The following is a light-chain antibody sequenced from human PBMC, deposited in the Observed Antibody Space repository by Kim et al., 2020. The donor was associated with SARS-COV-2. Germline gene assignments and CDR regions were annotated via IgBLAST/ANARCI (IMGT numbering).Light chain of an antibody. CDR2: END. J-gene: IGLJ3*02. CDR1: SGSIASSF. V-gene: IGLV6-57*03. CDR3: QSYDTDAHWV. Sequence: NFMLTQPHSVSESPGKTITISCTRTSGSIASSFVQWYRQRPGSAPTTVIYENDQRPSGVPDRFSGSFDTSSNSASLSISGLKTEDESDYFCQSYDTDAHWVFGGGTQLTVL.